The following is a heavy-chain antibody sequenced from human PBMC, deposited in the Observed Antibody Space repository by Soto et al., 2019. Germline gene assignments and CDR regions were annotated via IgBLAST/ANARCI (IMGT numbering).Heavy chain of an antibody. CDR2: ISYDGSNK. Sequence: GESLKISCAASGFTFSSYGMHWVRQAPGKGLEWVAVISYDGSNKYYADSVKGRFTISRDNSKNTLYLQMNSLRAEDTAVYYCAPATDSSGWYVGFDYWGQGTLVTVSS. CDR3: APATDSSGWYVGFDY. V-gene: IGHV3-30*03. D-gene: IGHD6-19*01. J-gene: IGHJ4*02. CDR1: GFTFSSYG.